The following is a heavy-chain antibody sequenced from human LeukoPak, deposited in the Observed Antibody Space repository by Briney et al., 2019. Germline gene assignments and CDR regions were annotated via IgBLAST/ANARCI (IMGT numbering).Heavy chain of an antibody. CDR3: AREVRFLEWLSLHNWFDP. D-gene: IGHD3-3*01. J-gene: IGHJ5*02. Sequence: GRSLRLSCAASGFTFSSYAMHWVRQAPGKGLEWVAVISYDGSNKYYADSVKGRFTISRDNSKNTLYLQMNSLRAEDTAVYYCAREVRFLEWLSLHNWFDPWGQGTLVTVSS. CDR2: ISYDGSNK. V-gene: IGHV3-30-3*01. CDR1: GFTFSSYA.